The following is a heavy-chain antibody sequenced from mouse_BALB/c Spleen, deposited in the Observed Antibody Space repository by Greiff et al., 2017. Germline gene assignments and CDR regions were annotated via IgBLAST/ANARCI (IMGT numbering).Heavy chain of an antibody. D-gene: IGHD2-1*01. CDR1: GYTFTSYW. V-gene: IGHV1S81*02. Sequence: QVQLQQSGAELMKPGASVKISCKASGYTFTSYWMHWVKQRPGQGLEWIGEINPSNGRTNYNEKFKSKATLTVDKSSSTAYMQLSSLTSEDSAVYYCARGNGNNGWYFDVWGAGTTVTVSS. J-gene: IGHJ1*01. CDR2: INPSNGRT. CDR3: ARGNGNNGWYFDV.